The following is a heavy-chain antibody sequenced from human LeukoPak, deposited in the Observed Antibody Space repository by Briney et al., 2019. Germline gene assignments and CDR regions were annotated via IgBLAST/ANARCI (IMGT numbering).Heavy chain of an antibody. D-gene: IGHD1-1*01. J-gene: IGHJ4*02. CDR2: ISYDGSNK. Sequence: GGSLRLSCAASGFTFSSYAMHWVRQAPGKGLEWVAVISYDGSNKYYADSVKGRFTISRDNSKNTLYLQMNSLRAEDTAVYYCARDHAGAFDYWGQGTLVTVSP. CDR1: GFTFSSYA. CDR3: ARDHAGAFDY. V-gene: IGHV3-30-3*01.